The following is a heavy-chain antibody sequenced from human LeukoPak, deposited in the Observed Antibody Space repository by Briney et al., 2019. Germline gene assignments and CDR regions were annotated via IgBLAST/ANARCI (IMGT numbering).Heavy chain of an antibody. CDR1: GFTFSSYA. CDR2: ISGSGGST. CDR3: AKYDIVVVVAATGWFDP. V-gene: IGHV3-23*01. J-gene: IGHJ5*02. D-gene: IGHD2-15*01. Sequence: GGSLRLSCAASGFTFSSYAMSWVRQAPGKGLERVSAISGSGGSTYYADSVKGRSTISRDNSKNTLYLQMNSLRAEDTAVYYCAKYDIVVVVAATGWFDPWGQGTLVTVSS.